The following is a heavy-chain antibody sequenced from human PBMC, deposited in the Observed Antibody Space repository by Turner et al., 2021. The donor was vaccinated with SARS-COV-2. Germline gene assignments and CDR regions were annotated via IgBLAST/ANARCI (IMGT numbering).Heavy chain of an antibody. CDR2: IDWDDDK. Sequence: QVTLRESGPALVKPTQNLTLTCTFSWFSLSTSGMCVSWIRQPPGKALEWLARIDWDDDKYYSTSLKTRLTISQDTSKNQVVLTMTNMDPVDTATYYCARDHYDILTGYYELMDVWGQGTTVTVSS. J-gene: IGHJ6*02. CDR1: WFSLSTSGMC. V-gene: IGHV2-70*15. CDR3: ARDHYDILTGYYELMDV. D-gene: IGHD3-9*01.